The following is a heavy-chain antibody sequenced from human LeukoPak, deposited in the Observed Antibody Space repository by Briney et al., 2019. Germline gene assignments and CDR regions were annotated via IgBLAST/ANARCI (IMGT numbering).Heavy chain of an antibody. Sequence: PSETLSLTCTVSGDSISNSYWSWIRQPPGKGLEWIAYIYYSGSTNYNPSLKSRVTISIDTSKNQFSLRLSSVTVADTAMYYCARFYRRDYFDYWGQGTLVTVSS. D-gene: IGHD2/OR15-2a*01. CDR1: GDSISNSY. V-gene: IGHV4-59*01. CDR3: ARFYRRDYFDY. CDR2: IYYSGST. J-gene: IGHJ4*02.